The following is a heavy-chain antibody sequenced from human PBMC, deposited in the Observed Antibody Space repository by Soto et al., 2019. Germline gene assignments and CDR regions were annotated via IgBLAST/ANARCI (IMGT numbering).Heavy chain of an antibody. CDR3: AREDGSYYYFDC. CDR2: INSGGTST. D-gene: IGHD1-26*01. J-gene: IGHJ4*02. CDR1: GFSFSSFW. V-gene: IGHV3-74*01. Sequence: GGSLRLSCAASGFSFSSFWMHWVRQAPGKGLMWVSRINSGGTSTSYADSVKGRFTISRDNAKNTLYLQMNSLRVEDTAVYYCAREDGSYYYFDCWGQGTLVTAPQ.